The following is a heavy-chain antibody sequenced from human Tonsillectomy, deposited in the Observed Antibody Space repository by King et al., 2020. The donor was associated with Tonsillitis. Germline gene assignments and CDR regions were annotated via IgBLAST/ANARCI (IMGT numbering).Heavy chain of an antibody. D-gene: IGHD5-18*01. CDR2: IGWNSDTK. CDR3: ARDMWDAYSYGLAPPDC. Sequence: VQLVESGGDLVQPGRSLRLSCAASGFTFDDYAMHWVRQAPGKGLEWVSSIGWNSDTKGYADSVKGRFIISRDNAKNSLYLQMNSLRAEDTALYYCARDMWDAYSYGLAPPDCWGQGTLVTVSS. V-gene: IGHV3-9*01. CDR1: GFTFDDYA. J-gene: IGHJ4*02.